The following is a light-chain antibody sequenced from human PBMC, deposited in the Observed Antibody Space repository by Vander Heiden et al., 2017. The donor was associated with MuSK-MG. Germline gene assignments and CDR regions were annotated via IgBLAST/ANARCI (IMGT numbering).Light chain of an antibody. CDR2: AAS. V-gene: IGKV1-39*01. CDR3: QQCDSAPRT. Sequence: DIQLPQSPSSLSASVGDTVTITCRASQSISSYLNWYQEKPGKVPKLLIYAASSLQSGVRLRFSGSGSGTDFTLTISRLQPEDFATYYCQQCDSAPRTFGQGTKVEIK. J-gene: IGKJ1*01. CDR1: QSISSY.